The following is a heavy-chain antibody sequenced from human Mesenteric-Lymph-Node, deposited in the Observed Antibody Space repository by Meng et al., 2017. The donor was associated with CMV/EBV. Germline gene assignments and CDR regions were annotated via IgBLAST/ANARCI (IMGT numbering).Heavy chain of an antibody. V-gene: IGHV3-7*01. D-gene: IGHD1-7*01. CDR1: GFSSSSYW. J-gene: IGHJ6*02. CDR2: INQDGSDK. Sequence: GGSLRLSCVASGFSSSSYWMSWVRQAPGKGLEWVANINQDGSDKYYVDSMKGRFSISRDNAKNSLYLQMNSLRAEDTAVYYCAKLGEIGTTTYYYYGMDVWGQGTTVTVSS. CDR3: AKLGEIGTTTYYYYGMDV.